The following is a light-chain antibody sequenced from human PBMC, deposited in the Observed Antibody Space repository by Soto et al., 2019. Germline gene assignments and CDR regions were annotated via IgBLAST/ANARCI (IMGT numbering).Light chain of an antibody. Sequence: EIVLTQSPGTLSLSPGESATLSCRASQSVRHDYLAWYQQKPGRAPRLVIYGASNRADGDQDMFSDSESGKDFDLTMSKLEPEDFEVYCGQKYGGSLRVGGGPKVDIK. CDR2: GAS. V-gene: IGKV3-20*01. J-gene: IGKJ4*01. CDR1: QSVRHDY. CDR3: QKYGGSLR.